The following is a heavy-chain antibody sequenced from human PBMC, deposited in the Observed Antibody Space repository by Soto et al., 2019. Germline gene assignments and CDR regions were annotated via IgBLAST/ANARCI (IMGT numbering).Heavy chain of an antibody. Sequence: SETLSLTCAVSGGSISSSNWWSWVRQPPGKGLEWIGEIYHSGSTNYNPSLKSRVTISVDKSKNQFSLKLSSVTAADTAVYYCARDGVIAAAGHYYYYYGMDVWGQGTTVTVSS. D-gene: IGHD6-13*01. V-gene: IGHV4-4*02. CDR1: GGSISSSNW. CDR2: IYHSGST. J-gene: IGHJ6*02. CDR3: ARDGVIAAAGHYYYYYGMDV.